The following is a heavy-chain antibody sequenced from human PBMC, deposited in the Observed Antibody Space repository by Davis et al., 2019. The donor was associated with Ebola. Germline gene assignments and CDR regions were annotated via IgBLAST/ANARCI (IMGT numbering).Heavy chain of an antibody. J-gene: IGHJ6*03. V-gene: IGHV3-64*01. CDR2: ISSNGGST. Sequence: PGGSLRLSCAASGFTFSSYAMHWVRQAPGKGLEYVSAISSNGGSTYYANSVKGRFTISRDNSKNTLYLQMGSLRAEDMAVYYCARAGDGYNPLLYYYYYMDVWGKGTTVTVSS. CDR1: GFTFSSYA. D-gene: IGHD5-24*01. CDR3: ARAGDGYNPLLYYYYYMDV.